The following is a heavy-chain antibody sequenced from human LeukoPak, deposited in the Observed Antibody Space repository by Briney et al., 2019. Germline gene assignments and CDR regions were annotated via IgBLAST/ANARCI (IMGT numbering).Heavy chain of an antibody. CDR2: ISSSGSTI. CDR1: GFTFSDYY. D-gene: IGHD6-13*01. J-gene: IGHJ4*02. Sequence: GGSLRLSCAASGFTFSDYYMSWIRQAPGKGLEWVSYISSSGSTIYYADSVKGRFTISRDNAKNSLYLQMNSLRAEDTAVYYCARDSTTSSSWPDYFDYWGQGTLVTVSS. V-gene: IGHV3-11*04. CDR3: ARDSTTSSSWPDYFDY.